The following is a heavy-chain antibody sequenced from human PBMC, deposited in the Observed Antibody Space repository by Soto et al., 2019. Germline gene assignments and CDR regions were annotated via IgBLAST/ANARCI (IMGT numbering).Heavy chain of an antibody. V-gene: IGHV4-59*01. CDR2: IDYSGSI. D-gene: IGHD5-18*01. CDR3: ERERYSYAFDY. J-gene: IGHJ4*02. Sequence: SETLSLTCTVSGGSISSYYWSWIRQPPGKGLEWIGDIDYSGSINYNPSLKSPVTLSIDTSKNQFSLKLMSVTAADTAVYYCERERYSYAFDYWGQGTLVT. CDR1: GGSISSYY.